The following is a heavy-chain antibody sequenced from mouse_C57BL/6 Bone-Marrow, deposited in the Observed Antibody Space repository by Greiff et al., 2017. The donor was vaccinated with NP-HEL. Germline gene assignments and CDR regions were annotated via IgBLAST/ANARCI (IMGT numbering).Heavy chain of an antibody. CDR3: ERWYYYYGSRHWYFGV. D-gene: IGHD1-1*01. CDR1: GYTFTDYY. V-gene: IGHV1-76*01. J-gene: IGHJ1*03. CDR2: IYPGSGNT. Sequence: VQLQQSGAELVRPGASVKLSCKASGYTFTDYYINWVKQRPGQGLEWIARIYPGSGNTYYNEKFKGKATLTAEKSSSTAYMQLSSLTSEDSAVYFCERWYYYYGSRHWYFGVWGRGNTVTVSS.